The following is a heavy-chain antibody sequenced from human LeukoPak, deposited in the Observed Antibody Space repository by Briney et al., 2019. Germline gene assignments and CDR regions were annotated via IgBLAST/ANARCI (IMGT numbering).Heavy chain of an antibody. D-gene: IGHD6-19*01. CDR2: INPNTGGT. V-gene: IGHV1-2*02. Sequence: GASVKVSCKASGYTFTGYYMHWVRQAPGQGLEWMGWINPNTGGTNYAQKFQGRVTMTRDTTISTAYMELSRLTSDDTAVYFCASYPRYSSSPPFDYWRQGTLVTVSS. J-gene: IGHJ4*02. CDR3: ASYPRYSSSPPFDY. CDR1: GYTFTGYY.